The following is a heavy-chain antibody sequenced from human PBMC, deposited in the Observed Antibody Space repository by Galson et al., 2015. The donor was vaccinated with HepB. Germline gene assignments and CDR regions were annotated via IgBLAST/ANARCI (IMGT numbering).Heavy chain of an antibody. CDR2: IWYDGSNK. CDR3: AKDRGYCSSTSCQPYYYYYGMDV. D-gene: IGHD2-2*01. J-gene: IGHJ6*02. Sequence: SLRLSCAASGFTFSSYGMHWVREAPGKGLEWEAVIWYDGSNKYYADSVKGRFTISRDNSKNTLYLQMNSLRAEDTAVYYCAKDRGYCSSTSCQPYYYYYGMDVWGQGTTVTVSS. CDR1: GFTFSSYG. V-gene: IGHV3-33*06.